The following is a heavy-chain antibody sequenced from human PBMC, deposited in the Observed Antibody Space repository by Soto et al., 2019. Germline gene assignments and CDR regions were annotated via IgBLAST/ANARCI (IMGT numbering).Heavy chain of an antibody. CDR1: GYTFTTFA. CDR3: ARDRVSLAMFGVPVGVFKN. CDR2: INAGSGYT. D-gene: IGHD3-3*01. Sequence: GASVKLSCKASGYTFTTFAMHWVRQAPGQRPEWLGWINAGSGYTKYSQNFQDRVTISSDTSASTAYMELSSLRSGDTAIYYCARDRVSLAMFGVPVGVFKNWGQGTLVTVSS. J-gene: IGHJ4*02. V-gene: IGHV1-3*01.